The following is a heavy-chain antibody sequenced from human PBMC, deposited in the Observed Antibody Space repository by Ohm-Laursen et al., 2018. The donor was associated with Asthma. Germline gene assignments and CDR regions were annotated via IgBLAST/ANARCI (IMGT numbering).Heavy chain of an antibody. CDR1: GFTFSSYA. CDR2: ISYDGSNK. Sequence: SLRLSCAASGFTFSSYAMHWVRQAPGKGLEWVAVISYDGSNKYYADSVKGRFTISRDNSKNTLYLQMNSLRAEDTAVYYCAKFPYGGYREQRGGGMDVWGQGTTVTVSS. J-gene: IGHJ6*02. CDR3: AKFPYGGYREQRGGGMDV. D-gene: IGHD4-23*01. V-gene: IGHV3-30-3*02.